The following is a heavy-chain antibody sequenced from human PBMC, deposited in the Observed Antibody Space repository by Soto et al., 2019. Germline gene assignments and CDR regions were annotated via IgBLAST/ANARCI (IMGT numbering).Heavy chain of an antibody. CDR1: GFTFDDYA. CDR3: AKDMGTVGGIPGFFDY. Sequence: EVQLVESGGGLVQPGRSLRLSCAASGFTFDDYAMHWVRQAPGKGLEWVSGISWNSGSIGYADSVKGRFTISRDNAKNSLYLQMNSLRAEDTALYYCAKDMGTVGGIPGFFDYWGQGTLVTVSS. CDR2: ISWNSGSI. J-gene: IGHJ4*02. D-gene: IGHD6-13*01. V-gene: IGHV3-9*01.